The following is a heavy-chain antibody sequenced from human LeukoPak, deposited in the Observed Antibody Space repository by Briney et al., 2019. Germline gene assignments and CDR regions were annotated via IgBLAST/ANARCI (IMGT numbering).Heavy chain of an antibody. J-gene: IGHJ2*01. CDR2: INHSGST. Sequence: SETLSLTCAVYGGSFSGYYWSWIRQPPGKGLEWIGEINHSGSTNYNPSLKSRVTISVDTCKNQFSLKLSSVTAADTAVYYCARAPRWYLSPQLYWYFDLWGRGTLVTVSS. D-gene: IGHD6-13*01. V-gene: IGHV4-34*01. CDR3: ARAPRWYLSPQLYWYFDL. CDR1: GGSFSGYY.